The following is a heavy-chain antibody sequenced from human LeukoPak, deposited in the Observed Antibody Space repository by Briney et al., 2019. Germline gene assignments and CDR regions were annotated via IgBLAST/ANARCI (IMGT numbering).Heavy chain of an antibody. V-gene: IGHV1-18*01. CDR2: INAYNGDT. CDR1: GYTFTNYG. Sequence: EASVKVSCKASGYTFTNYGVSWVRQAPGQGLEWMGWINAYNGDTHYAQNLQGRLTMTTDTSTSMAFMELRSLRPDDTAVYFCARWGLVAPGTYYCYYMDVWGRGTTVTVSS. D-gene: IGHD2-2*01. J-gene: IGHJ6*03. CDR3: ARWGLVAPGTYYCYYMDV.